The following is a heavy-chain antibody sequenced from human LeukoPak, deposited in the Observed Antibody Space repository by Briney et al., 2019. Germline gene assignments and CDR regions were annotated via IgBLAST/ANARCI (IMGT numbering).Heavy chain of an antibody. V-gene: IGHV1-2*02. CDR2: INPNSGGT. CDR1: GYTFTDYY. Sequence: ASVKVSCKASGYTFTDYYMHWVRQAPGQGLEWMGWINPNSGGTNYAQKFQGRVTMTRDTSISTAYMELSRLRSDDTAVYYCARASYYYDSSGYPGYYLYYWGQGTLVTVSS. CDR3: ARASYYYDSSGYPGYYLYY. D-gene: IGHD3-22*01. J-gene: IGHJ4*02.